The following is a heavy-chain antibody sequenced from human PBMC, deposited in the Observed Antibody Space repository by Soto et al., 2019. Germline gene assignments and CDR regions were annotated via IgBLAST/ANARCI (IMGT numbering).Heavy chain of an antibody. V-gene: IGHV4-31*03. CDR2: IYYSGST. J-gene: IGHJ6*02. Sequence: SETMSHTYTVAGGYIGSVVYYWSWKKQHPGKGLEWIGYIYYSGSTYYNPSLKSRVTISVDTSKNQFSLKLSSVTAADTAVYYCARAWGDRSGYYDYYYYYGMDVWGQGTTVTVSS. CDR1: GGYIGSVVYY. D-gene: IGHD3-22*01. CDR3: ARAWGDRSGYYDYYYYYGMDV.